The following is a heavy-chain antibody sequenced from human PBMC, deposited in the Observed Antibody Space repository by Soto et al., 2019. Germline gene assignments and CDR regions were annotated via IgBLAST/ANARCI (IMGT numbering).Heavy chain of an antibody. CDR3: ARTQAVWFGELYYYGMDV. J-gene: IGHJ6*02. Sequence: QVQLVQSGAEMKQPGASVKVSCKASGYTFTNYYIHWVRQAPGQGLEWMGMINPTGGSTSHAQKFQGRVTMTRDRSTSTVYMELNNLTSEDTAVFYCARTQAVWFGELYYYGMDVWGQGTTVTVSS. CDR2: INPTGGST. V-gene: IGHV1-46*01. CDR1: GYTFTNYY. D-gene: IGHD3-10*01.